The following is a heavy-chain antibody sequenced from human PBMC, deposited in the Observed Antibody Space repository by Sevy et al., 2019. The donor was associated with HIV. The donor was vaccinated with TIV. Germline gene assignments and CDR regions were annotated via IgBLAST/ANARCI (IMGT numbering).Heavy chain of an antibody. Sequence: GGSLRLSCTASGFTFSSYQMSWVRQAPGKGLEWVSYITPSANTIHYAYSVKGRLTISRDNAKNSLFLQMNSLRAEDTAVYYCVRESGLDAFDLWGQGTMVTVSS. V-gene: IGHV3-48*03. CDR2: ITPSANTI. D-gene: IGHD6-25*01. CDR1: GFTFSSYQ. J-gene: IGHJ3*01. CDR3: VRESGLDAFDL.